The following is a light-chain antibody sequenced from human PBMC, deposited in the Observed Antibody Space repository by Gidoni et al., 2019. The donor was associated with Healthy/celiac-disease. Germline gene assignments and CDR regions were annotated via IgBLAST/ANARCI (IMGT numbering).Light chain of an antibody. CDR3: MQELQTPQT. J-gene: IGKJ5*01. Sequence: DILFTQSPLSLPVTPGEPASLSCRSSQSLLHSNGYNYLDWYLQKPGQSPQLLIYWGSNRASGVPDRFSGSGSGTDFTLKISRVEAEDVGVYYCMQELQTPQTFXQXTRLEIK. CDR1: QSLLHSNGYNY. V-gene: IGKV2-28*01. CDR2: WGS.